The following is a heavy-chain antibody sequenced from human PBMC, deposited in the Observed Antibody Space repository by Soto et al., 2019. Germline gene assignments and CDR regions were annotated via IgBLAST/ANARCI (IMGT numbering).Heavy chain of an antibody. CDR3: ARDLYSSGWVSGMDV. V-gene: IGHV1-2*04. J-gene: IGHJ6*02. CDR2: INPNSGGT. Sequence: ASVKVSCKASGYTFTGYYMHWVRQAPGQGLEWMGWINPNSGGTNYAQKFQGWVTMTRDTSISTAYMELSRLRSDDTAVYYCARDLYSSGWVSGMDVWGQGTTVTVSS. D-gene: IGHD6-19*01. CDR1: GYTFTGYY.